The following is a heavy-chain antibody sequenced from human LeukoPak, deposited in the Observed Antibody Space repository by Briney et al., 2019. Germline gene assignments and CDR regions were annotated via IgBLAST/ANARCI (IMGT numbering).Heavy chain of an antibody. J-gene: IGHJ4*02. CDR1: GYTFTSYG. Sequence: GASVTVSCTASGYTFTSYGISWVRQAPGQGLEWMGWISAYNGNTNYAQKLQGRVTMTTDTSTSTAYMELRSLRSDDTAVYYCARVVELELSFDYWGQGTLVTVSS. CDR3: ARVVELELSFDY. V-gene: IGHV1-18*01. CDR2: ISAYNGNT. D-gene: IGHD1-7*01.